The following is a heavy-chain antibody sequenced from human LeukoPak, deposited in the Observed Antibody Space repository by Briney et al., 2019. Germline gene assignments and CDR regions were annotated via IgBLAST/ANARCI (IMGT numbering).Heavy chain of an antibody. Sequence: PGGSLRLSCAASGFSFSSYWMHWVRRAPGKGLVWVSRISSDGSIINYADSVKGRFTISRDNSKNTLYLQMNSLRAEDTAVYYCAKDNGGLAYCGGDCGYYFDYWGQGTLVTVSS. V-gene: IGHV3-74*01. J-gene: IGHJ4*02. CDR2: ISSDGSII. CDR1: GFSFSSYW. D-gene: IGHD2-21*02. CDR3: AKDNGGLAYCGGDCGYYFDY.